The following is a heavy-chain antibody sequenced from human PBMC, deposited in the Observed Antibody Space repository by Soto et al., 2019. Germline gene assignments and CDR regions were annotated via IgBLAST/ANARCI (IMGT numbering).Heavy chain of an antibody. D-gene: IGHD6-19*01. CDR3: ARERYSSSYYSRPQSFDP. CDR1: GYTFTRYN. CDR2: INVGNGNT. J-gene: IGHJ5*02. Sequence: GASVKVSCKTPGYTFTRYNIHWVRQAPGQRLGWMGWINVGNGNTRYSQKFQGRLTISRDNAKSTLYLQMNSLRAEDTAVYFCARERYSSSYYSRPQSFDPWGQGTLVTVSS. V-gene: IGHV1-3*01.